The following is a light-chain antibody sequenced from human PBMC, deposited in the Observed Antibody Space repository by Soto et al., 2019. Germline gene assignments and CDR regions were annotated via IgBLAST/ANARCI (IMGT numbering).Light chain of an antibody. CDR1: QSVSSN. Sequence: EIVMTQSPVTLSVSPGERVTLSCRASQSVSSNLAWYQQKPGQAPRLLIYGASSRATGIPDRFSGSGSGTDFTLTISRLEPEDFAVYYCQQYGSSPLTFGGGIKVDIK. CDR3: QQYGSSPLT. V-gene: IGKV3-20*01. CDR2: GAS. J-gene: IGKJ4*01.